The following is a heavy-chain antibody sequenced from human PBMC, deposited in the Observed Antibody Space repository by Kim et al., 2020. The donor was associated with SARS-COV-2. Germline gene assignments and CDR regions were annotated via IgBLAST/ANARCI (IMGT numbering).Heavy chain of an antibody. CDR3: ARVRWPDSSSTTTDY. Sequence: GGSLRLSCAASGFTFSSYGMHWVRQAPGKGLEWVAVISYDGSNKYYGDSVKGRFTISRDISKNTLYLQMNSLRAEDTAVYYCARVRWPDSSSTTTDYWGQGTLVTVSS. CDR2: ISYDGSNK. D-gene: IGHD5-12*01. J-gene: IGHJ4*02. CDR1: GFTFSSYG. V-gene: IGHV3-33*05.